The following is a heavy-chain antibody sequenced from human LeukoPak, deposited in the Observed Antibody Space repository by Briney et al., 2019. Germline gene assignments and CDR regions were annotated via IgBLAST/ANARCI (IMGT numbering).Heavy chain of an antibody. J-gene: IGHJ4*02. Sequence: SETLSLTCAVHGGSFSGYYWSWIRQPPGKGLEWIGEINHSGSTNYNPSLKSRVTISVDTSKNQFSLKLSSVTAADTAVYYCARGLATIRLRYYFDYWGQGTLVTVSS. CDR3: ARGLATIRLRYYFDY. V-gene: IGHV4-34*01. CDR1: GGSFSGYY. D-gene: IGHD3-10*01. CDR2: INHSGST.